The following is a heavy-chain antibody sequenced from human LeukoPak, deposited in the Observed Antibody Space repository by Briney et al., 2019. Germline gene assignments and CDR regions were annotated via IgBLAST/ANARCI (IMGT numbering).Heavy chain of an antibody. CDR3: VRASVAGKRYYYYGMDV. Sequence: PGGSLRLSCAASGFTFSSYGMHWVRQAPGKGLEWVAFIRYDGSNKYYADSVKGRFTISRDNSKNTLYLQMNSLRAEDTAVYYCVRASVAGKRYYYYGMDVWGQGTTVTVSS. CDR2: IRYDGSNK. CDR1: GFTFSSYG. V-gene: IGHV3-30*02. D-gene: IGHD6-19*01. J-gene: IGHJ6*02.